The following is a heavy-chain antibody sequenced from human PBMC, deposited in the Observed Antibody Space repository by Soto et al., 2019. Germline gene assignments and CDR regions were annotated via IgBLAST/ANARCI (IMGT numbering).Heavy chain of an antibody. CDR2: ISSSSSYI. J-gene: IGHJ4*02. D-gene: IGHD3-9*01. CDR1: GFTFSSYS. V-gene: IGHV3-21*01. CDR3: ARNYDILTATFDY. Sequence: PGGSLRLSCAASGFTFSSYSMNWVRQAPGKGLEWVSSISSSSSYIYYADSVKGRFTISRDNAKNSLYLQMNSLRAEDTAVYYCARNYDILTATFDYWGQGTLVTVSS.